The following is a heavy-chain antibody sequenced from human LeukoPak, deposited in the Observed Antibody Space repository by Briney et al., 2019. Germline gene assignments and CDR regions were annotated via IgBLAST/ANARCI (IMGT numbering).Heavy chain of an antibody. Sequence: GGSLRLSCAASGFTFSSYAMSWVRQAPGKGLEWVSAISGSGGSTYYADSVKGRFTISRDNSKNTLYLQMNSLRAEDTAVYYCARLGLLGYYFDYWGQGTLVTVSS. CDR2: ISGSGGST. J-gene: IGHJ4*02. V-gene: IGHV3-23*01. CDR3: ARLGLLGYYFDY. CDR1: GFTFSSYA. D-gene: IGHD2-15*01.